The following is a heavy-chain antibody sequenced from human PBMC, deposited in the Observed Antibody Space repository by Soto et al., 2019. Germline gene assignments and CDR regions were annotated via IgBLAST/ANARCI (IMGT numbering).Heavy chain of an antibody. V-gene: IGHV3-30*18. Sequence: GGSLRLSCAASGFTFSSYGMHWVRQAPGKGLEWVAVISYDGSNKYYADSVKGRFTISRDNSKNTLYLQMNSLRAEDTAVYYCAKDPGRPSGAYYFDYWGQGTLVTVSP. D-gene: IGHD2-15*01. J-gene: IGHJ4*02. CDR2: ISYDGSNK. CDR1: GFTFSSYG. CDR3: AKDPGRPSGAYYFDY.